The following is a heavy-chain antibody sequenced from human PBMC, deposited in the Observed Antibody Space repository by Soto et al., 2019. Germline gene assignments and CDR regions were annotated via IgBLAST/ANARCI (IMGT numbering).Heavy chain of an antibody. Sequence: GSLRISCAASVFSFSSYTMNWVRQAPGKGLQWVSSITNRGTHTYSADSVKGRFTISRDNDKNSLYLQMNNLRAEDTAIYFCARAHEVAWFDSWGLGTLVTVSS. V-gene: IGHV3-21*01. CDR3: ARAHEVAWFDS. CDR1: VFSFSSYT. D-gene: IGHD2-15*01. CDR2: ITNRGTHT. J-gene: IGHJ5*01.